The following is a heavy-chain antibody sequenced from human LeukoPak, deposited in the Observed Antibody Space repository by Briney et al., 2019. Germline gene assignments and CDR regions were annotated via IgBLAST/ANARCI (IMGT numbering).Heavy chain of an antibody. J-gene: IGHJ4*02. V-gene: IGHV3-30*18. Sequence: PGGSLRLSCAASGFTFSSYGMHWVRQAPGKGLEWVAVISYDGSNKYYADSVKGRFTISRDNSKNTLYLQMNSLRAEDTAVYYCAKGMWAFGGVIAYDYWGQGTLVTVSS. CDR3: AKGMWAFGGVIAYDY. D-gene: IGHD3-16*02. CDR1: GFTFSSYG. CDR2: ISYDGSNK.